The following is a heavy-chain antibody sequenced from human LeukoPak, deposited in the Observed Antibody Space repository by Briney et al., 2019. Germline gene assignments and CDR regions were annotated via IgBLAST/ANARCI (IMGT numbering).Heavy chain of an antibody. CDR1: GGTFNNYT. V-gene: IGHV1-8*03. CDR3: ARGSYDSRGYYYMDV. CDR2: MNPNSGNT. J-gene: IGHJ6*03. Sequence: ASVKVSCKASGGTFNNYTISWVRQAPGQGLEWMGWMNPNSGNTGYAQKFQGRVTITRNTSISTAYMELSSLRSEDTAVYYCARGSYDSRGYYYMDVWGKGTTVTVSS. D-gene: IGHD3-3*01.